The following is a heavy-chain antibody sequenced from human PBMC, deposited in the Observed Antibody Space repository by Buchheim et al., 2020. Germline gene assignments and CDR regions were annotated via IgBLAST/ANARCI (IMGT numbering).Heavy chain of an antibody. Sequence: QLQLQESGSGLVKPSQTLSLTCAVSGGSISSGGYSWSWIRQPPGKGLEWIGYIYHSGSTYYNPSLKSRVTISVDRSKNQFSLKLSSVTAADTAVYYCAREEGYDFWSGYSWNWFDPWGQGTL. D-gene: IGHD3-3*01. CDR2: IYHSGST. V-gene: IGHV4-30-2*01. CDR3: AREEGYDFWSGYSWNWFDP. CDR1: GGSISSGGYS. J-gene: IGHJ5*02.